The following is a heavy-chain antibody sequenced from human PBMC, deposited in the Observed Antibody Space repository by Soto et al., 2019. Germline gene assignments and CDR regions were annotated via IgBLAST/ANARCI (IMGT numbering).Heavy chain of an antibody. Sequence: GGSLRLSCAASGFTFSSYAMHWVRQAPGKGLEWVAVISYDGSNKYYADSVKGRFTISRDNTKNTLYLQMNSLRAEDTAVYYCARDRRYSYGNYGYGMDVWGQGTTVTVSS. V-gene: IGHV3-30-3*01. J-gene: IGHJ6*02. CDR1: GFTFSSYA. D-gene: IGHD5-18*01. CDR2: ISYDGSNK. CDR3: ARDRRYSYGNYGYGMDV.